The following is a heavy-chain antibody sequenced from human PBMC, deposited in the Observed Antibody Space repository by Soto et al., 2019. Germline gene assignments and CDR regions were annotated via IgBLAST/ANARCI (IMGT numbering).Heavy chain of an antibody. CDR3: ARARGNNLHLDY. J-gene: IGHJ4*02. CDR1: GGSVSSTNSF. V-gene: IGHV4-39*01. D-gene: IGHD1-1*01. CDR2: IYYTGST. Sequence: QLQLQESGPGLVKASETLSLTCTVSGGSVSSTNSFWGWIRQTPGKGLEWIAHIYYTGSTYHNPSLKSRVTLSVDTSQNQFALELAPVTAADTAIYYCARARGNNLHLDYWGQGILVTVSS.